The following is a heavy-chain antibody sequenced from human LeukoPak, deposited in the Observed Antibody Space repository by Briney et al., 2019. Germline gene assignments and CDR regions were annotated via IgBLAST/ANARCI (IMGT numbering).Heavy chain of an antibody. CDR2: TGSNGVT. Sequence: GGSLRLSCTGSGFTFRTYAFSWVRQAPGKGLEWVSATGSNGVTYYADSVKGRFTISRDNSKNALYLQMNGLRADDTAVYYCGIRDASDYYVFWGQGTLVTVSS. J-gene: IGHJ4*02. D-gene: IGHD3-22*01. V-gene: IGHV3-23*01. CDR3: GIRDASDYYVF. CDR1: GFTFRTYA.